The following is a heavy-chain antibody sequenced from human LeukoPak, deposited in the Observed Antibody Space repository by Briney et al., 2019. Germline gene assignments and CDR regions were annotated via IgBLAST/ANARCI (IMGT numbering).Heavy chain of an antibody. J-gene: IGHJ4*02. V-gene: IGHV3-30*02. CDR2: IRNDGRNK. Sequence: AGGSLRLSCGAPGFTFSSYGMHWVRQAPGKGLEWVAFIRNDGRNKYYADSVKGRFTISRDNSKNTLYLQMNSLRAEDTAVYYCAKVPEDYWGQGTLVTVSS. CDR3: AKVPEDY. CDR1: GFTFSSYG.